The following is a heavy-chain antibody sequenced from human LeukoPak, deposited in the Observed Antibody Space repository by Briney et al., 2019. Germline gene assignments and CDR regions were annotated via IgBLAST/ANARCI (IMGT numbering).Heavy chain of an antibody. CDR2: IIPIFGTA. V-gene: IGHV1-69*13. CDR3: ASIGGLAARSYYYYMDV. D-gene: IGHD6-6*01. Sequence: SVKVSCKASGGTFSSYAISWVRQAPGQGLEWVGGIIPIFGTANYAQKFQGRVTITADESTSTAYMELSSLRSEDTAVYYCASIGGLAARSYYYYMDVWGKGTTVTVSS. CDR1: GGTFSSYA. J-gene: IGHJ6*03.